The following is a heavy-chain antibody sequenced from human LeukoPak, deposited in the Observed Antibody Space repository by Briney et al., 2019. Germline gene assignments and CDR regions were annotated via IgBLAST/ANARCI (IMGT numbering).Heavy chain of an antibody. Sequence: SETLSLTCAVYGGTFSGYYWSWIRQPPGKGLDWIGEINHSGSTNYNLSLKSRVTISVDTSKNQFSLKLSSVTAADTAVYYCARADDFWSGYYRNYYYYYMDVWGKGTTVTVSS. V-gene: IGHV4-34*01. CDR2: INHSGST. J-gene: IGHJ6*03. D-gene: IGHD3-3*01. CDR1: GGTFSGYY. CDR3: ARADDFWSGYYRNYYYYYMDV.